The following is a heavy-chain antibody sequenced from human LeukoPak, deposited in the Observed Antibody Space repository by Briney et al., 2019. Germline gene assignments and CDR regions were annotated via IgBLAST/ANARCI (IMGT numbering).Heavy chain of an antibody. V-gene: IGHV1-18*01. CDR2: ISAYNGHT. CDR3: ARTAARRFDY. CDR1: GYTFSNYG. D-gene: IGHD6-6*01. J-gene: IGHJ4*02. Sequence: ASVKVSCKASGYTFSNYGISWVRQAPGQGLEWMGWISAYNGHTNYVQKFQGRVTMTRDTSTSTVYMELSSLRSDDTAVYYCARTAARRFDYWGQGTLVTVSS.